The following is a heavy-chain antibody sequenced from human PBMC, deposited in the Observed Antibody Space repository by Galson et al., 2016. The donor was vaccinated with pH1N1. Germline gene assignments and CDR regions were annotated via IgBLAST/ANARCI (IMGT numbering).Heavy chain of an antibody. D-gene: IGHD7-27*01. CDR2: IDPSSGGT. J-gene: IGHJ4*02. CDR3: IRDLGRLRDY. CDR1: GYTFTREY. V-gene: IGHV1-46*01. Sequence: SVKVSCKASGYTFTREYIHWVRQAPGQGLEWMGVIDPSSGGTTYSQNFQGLVTMTRDTSTNTVYMELNGLKSEDTAVYFCIRDLGRLRDYWGQGTLVTVSS.